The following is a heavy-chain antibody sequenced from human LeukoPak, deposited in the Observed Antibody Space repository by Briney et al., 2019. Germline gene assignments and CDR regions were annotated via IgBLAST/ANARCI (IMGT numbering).Heavy chain of an antibody. CDR3: AKGDGSGWYTSTY. CDR2: ISYDGSNK. D-gene: IGHD6-19*01. CDR1: GFTFSSYA. V-gene: IGHV3-30*04. J-gene: IGHJ4*02. Sequence: PGGSLRLSCAASGFTFSSYAMHWVRQAPGKGLESVAVISYDGSNKYYADSVKGRFTISRDNSKNTLYLQMNSLRAEDTAVYYCAKGDGSGWYTSTYWGQGALVTVSS.